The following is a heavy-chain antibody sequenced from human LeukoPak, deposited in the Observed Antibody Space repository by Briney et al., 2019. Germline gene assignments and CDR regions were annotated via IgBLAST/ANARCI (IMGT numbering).Heavy chain of an antibody. J-gene: IGHJ4*02. Sequence: GGFLRLSCAASGFTFSSYAMSWVRQAPGKGLEWVSAISGSGGSTYYADSVKGRFTISRDNSKNTLYLQMNSLRAEDTAVYYCAASGSYWFFDYWGQGTLVTVSS. CDR2: ISGSGGST. CDR3: AASGSYWFFDY. CDR1: GFTFSSYA. D-gene: IGHD1-26*01. V-gene: IGHV3-23*01.